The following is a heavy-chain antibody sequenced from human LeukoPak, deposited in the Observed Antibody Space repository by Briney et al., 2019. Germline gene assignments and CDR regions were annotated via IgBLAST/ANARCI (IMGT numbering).Heavy chain of an antibody. V-gene: IGHV3-7*01. J-gene: IGHJ5*02. Sequence: GGSLRLSCAASGFSFSNYWMSWVRQAPGKRLEWVANIKEDGSEKYYADSVKGRFTISRDNSKNTLYLQMNSLRDEDTAVYYCARDRDGSVAGWFDPWGQGTLVTVSS. D-gene: IGHD3-10*01. CDR2: IKEDGSEK. CDR3: ARDRDGSVAGWFDP. CDR1: GFSFSNYW.